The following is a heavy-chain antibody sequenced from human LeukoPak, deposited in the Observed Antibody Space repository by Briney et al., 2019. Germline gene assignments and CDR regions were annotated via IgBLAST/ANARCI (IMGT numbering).Heavy chain of an antibody. CDR1: GFTLSRYS. D-gene: IGHD2-21*01. Sequence: GGSLRLSCAASGFTLSRYSMNWVRQAPGKGLEWVSSISSSSSYIYYADSVKGRFTISRDNAKNSMYLQMNSLRAEDTAVYYCARDRDFCGGHCYSRAFDIWGQGTMVIVSS. CDR3: ARDRDFCGGHCYSRAFDI. CDR2: ISSSSSYI. V-gene: IGHV3-21*01. J-gene: IGHJ3*02.